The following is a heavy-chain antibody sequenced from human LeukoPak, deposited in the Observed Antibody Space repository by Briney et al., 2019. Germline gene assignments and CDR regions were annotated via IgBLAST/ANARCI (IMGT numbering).Heavy chain of an antibody. V-gene: IGHV1-18*01. J-gene: IGHJ5*02. CDR1: GYTFTSYG. Sequence: ASVKVSCKASGYTFTSYGISWVRQAPGQGLEWMGWISAYNGNTNYAQKLQGRVTMTTDTSTSTAYMELRSLGSDDTAVYYCARDLIVATIGGGNWFDPWGQGTLVTVSS. CDR2: ISAYNGNT. CDR3: ARDLIVATIGGGNWFDP. D-gene: IGHD5-12*01.